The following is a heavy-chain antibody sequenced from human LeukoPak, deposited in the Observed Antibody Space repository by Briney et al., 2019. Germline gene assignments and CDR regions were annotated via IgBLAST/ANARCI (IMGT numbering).Heavy chain of an antibody. V-gene: IGHV3-64*05. CDR1: GFTISNSP. Sequence: HTGGSLRLSCSASGFTISNSPIHWVRQAPGKGLEYVSAINADGDSTYYVDSVKGRFTISRDNSKHTVYVQMNSLRPEDTAVYYCVKRWSATDQDYWGQGTLVTVSS. CDR2: INADGDST. J-gene: IGHJ4*02. D-gene: IGHD5-12*01. CDR3: VKRWSATDQDY.